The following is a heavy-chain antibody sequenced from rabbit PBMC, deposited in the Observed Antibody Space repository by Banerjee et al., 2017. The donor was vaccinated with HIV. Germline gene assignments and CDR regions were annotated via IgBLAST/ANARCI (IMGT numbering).Heavy chain of an antibody. V-gene: IGHV1S45*01. CDR1: GFTISNNK. J-gene: IGHJ6*01. Sequence: QEQLEESGGGLVQPEGSLALTCKASGFTISNNKMGWVRQAPGKGLEYIGWISSSGISYYASWAKGRFTISKPSSTTVTLQMTSLTAADTATYFCARGGVGTTYPYGGMDLWGQGTLVTVS. CDR2: ISSSGIS. D-gene: IGHD8-1*01. CDR3: ARGGVGTTYPYGGMDL.